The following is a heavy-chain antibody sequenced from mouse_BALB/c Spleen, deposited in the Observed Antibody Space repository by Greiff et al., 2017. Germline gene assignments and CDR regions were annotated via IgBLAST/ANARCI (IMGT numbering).Heavy chain of an antibody. CDR3: ARDATARAIYAMDY. CDR2: IWAGGST. CDR1: GFSLTSYG. D-gene: IGHD3-2*01. J-gene: IGHJ4*01. V-gene: IGHV2-9*02. Sequence: VKLMESGPGLVAPSQSLSITCTVSGFSLTSYGVHWVRQPPGKGLEWLGVIWAGGSTNYNSALMSRLSISKDNSKSQVFLKMNSLQTDDTAMYYCARDATARAIYAMDYWGQGTSVTVSS.